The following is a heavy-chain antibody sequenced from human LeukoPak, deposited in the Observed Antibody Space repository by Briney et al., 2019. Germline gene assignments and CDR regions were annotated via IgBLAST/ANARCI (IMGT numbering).Heavy chain of an antibody. V-gene: IGHV1-69*05. CDR1: GGTFSSYA. J-gene: IGHJ4*02. CDR2: IIPIFGTA. Sequence: ASVKVSCKASGGTFSSYAISWVRQAPGQGLEWIGRIIPIFGTANYAQKFQGRVTITTDESTSTAYMELSSLRSEDTAVYYCARDKHYYGSGSYYSDYWGQGTLVTVSS. D-gene: IGHD3-10*01. CDR3: ARDKHYYGSGSYYSDY.